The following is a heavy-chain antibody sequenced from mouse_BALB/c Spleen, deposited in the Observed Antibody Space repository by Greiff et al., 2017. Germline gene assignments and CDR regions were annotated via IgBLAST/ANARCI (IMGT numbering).Heavy chain of an antibody. Sequence: QVQLKESGPGLVAPSQSLSITCTVSGFSLTSYGVHWVRQPPGKGLEWLGVIWAGGSTNYNSALMSRLSISKDNSKSQVFLKMNSLQTDDTAMYYCARVDGYWAWFAYWGQGTLVTVSA. CDR1: GFSLTSYG. J-gene: IGHJ3*01. D-gene: IGHD2-3*01. V-gene: IGHV2-9*02. CDR2: IWAGGST. CDR3: ARVDGYWAWFAY.